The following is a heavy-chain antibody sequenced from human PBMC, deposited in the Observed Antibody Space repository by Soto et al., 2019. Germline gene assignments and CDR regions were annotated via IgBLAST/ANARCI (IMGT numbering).Heavy chain of an antibody. CDR3: ARGGIAAAGGFDY. D-gene: IGHD6-13*01. J-gene: IGHJ4*02. CDR1: GGSISSGDYY. Sequence: SETLSLTCTVSGGSISSGDYYWSWIRQPPGKGLEWIGYIYYSGSTYYNPSLKSRVTISVDTSKNQFPLKLSSVTAADTAVYYCARGGIAAAGGFDYWGQGTLVTVSS. V-gene: IGHV4-30-4*01. CDR2: IYYSGST.